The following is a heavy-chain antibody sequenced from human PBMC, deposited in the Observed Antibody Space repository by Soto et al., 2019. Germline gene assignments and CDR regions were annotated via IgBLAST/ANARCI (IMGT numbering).Heavy chain of an antibody. CDR1: GASISTSQW. V-gene: IGHV4-4*01. J-gene: IGHJ4*02. D-gene: IGHD3-16*01. Sequence: QVQLQESGPGLVQPSGTLSLTCVVSGASISTSQWWSWVRQTPGKGLEWIGEVYHSGRINYNPSHKRRVTISVDKYKNKFSLNLSFVTAADTAVYCCVTRGGYHRDNWGQGSLVTVSS. CDR3: VTRGGYHRDN. CDR2: VYHSGRI.